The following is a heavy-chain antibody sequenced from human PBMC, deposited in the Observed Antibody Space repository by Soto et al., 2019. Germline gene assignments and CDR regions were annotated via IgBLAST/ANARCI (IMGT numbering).Heavy chain of an antibody. Sequence: QEQLMESGGGVAQPGRSLRLSCVASGFSFSSQAMHYVRQAPGKGLEWVAAISNDGNRQLYADSVKDRFIIARDNSRNILDLQMNNLITAETAVYFCGRDIYSCGSVGTPDIWGQGTMVTVSS. CDR2: ISNDGNRQ. CDR3: GRDIYSCGSVGTPDI. CDR1: GFSFSSQA. J-gene: IGHJ3*02. D-gene: IGHD6-19*01. V-gene: IGHV3-30-3*01.